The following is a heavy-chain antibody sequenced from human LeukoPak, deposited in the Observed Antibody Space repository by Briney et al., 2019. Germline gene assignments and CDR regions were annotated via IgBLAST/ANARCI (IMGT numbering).Heavy chain of an antibody. CDR3: ARDIRSGSYPARAFDY. CDR2: FSGSGGST. D-gene: IGHD1-26*01. V-gene: IGHV3-23*01. Sequence: PGGSLRLSCAASGFTFSSYAMSWVRQAPGKGLEWVSAFSGSGGSTYYADSVKGRFTISRDNSKNTLYLQMNSLRAEDTAVYYCARDIRSGSYPARAFDYWGQGTLVTVSS. CDR1: GFTFSSYA. J-gene: IGHJ4*02.